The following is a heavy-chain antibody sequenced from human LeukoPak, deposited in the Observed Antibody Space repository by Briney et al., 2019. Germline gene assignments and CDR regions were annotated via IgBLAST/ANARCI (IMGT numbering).Heavy chain of an antibody. CDR3: ARGRIAAAGTDLNWFDP. CDR2: MNPNSGNT. Sequence: ASVKVSCKASGYTFTSYDINWVRQATGQGLEWMGWMNPNSGNTGYAQKFQGRVTMTRNTSISTAYMELSSLRSEDTAVYYCARGRIAAAGTDLNWFDPWGQGTLVTVSS. J-gene: IGHJ5*02. V-gene: IGHV1-8*01. CDR1: GYTFTSYD. D-gene: IGHD6-13*01.